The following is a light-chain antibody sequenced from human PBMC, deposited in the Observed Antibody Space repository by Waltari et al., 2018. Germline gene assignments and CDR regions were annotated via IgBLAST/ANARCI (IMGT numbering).Light chain of an antibody. Sequence: ITQSPVTLSVSPGDRAHLTCRASQNINSILAWYQQKPGQAPRVLIYGASTRETGTPDRFTGSGSGTEFTLTISSLQSEDFAVYYCQQYSNSPLTFGGGTKVEIK. J-gene: IGKJ4*01. CDR1: QNINSI. CDR2: GAS. CDR3: QQYSNSPLT. V-gene: IGKV3-15*01.